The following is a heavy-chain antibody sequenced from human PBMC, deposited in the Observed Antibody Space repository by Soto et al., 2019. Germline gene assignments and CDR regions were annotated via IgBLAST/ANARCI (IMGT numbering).Heavy chain of an antibody. CDR1: GFTFSTYW. CDR3: GGGDY. Sequence: EVQMVESGGDLVQPGGSLRLSCAASGFTFSTYWMNCVRQAPGKGLEWVANIKHDGTQKYYMDSVKGRFTISRDNAKNSLYLQISSLRVEDTAVYYCGGGDYWGQGTLVTVSS. J-gene: IGHJ4*02. D-gene: IGHD3-16*01. V-gene: IGHV3-7*01. CDR2: IKHDGTQK.